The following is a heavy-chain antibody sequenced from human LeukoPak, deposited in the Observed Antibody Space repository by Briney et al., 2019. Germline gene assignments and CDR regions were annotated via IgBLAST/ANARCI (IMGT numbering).Heavy chain of an antibody. D-gene: IGHD3-10*01. Sequence: PSETLSLTCAVSGGSISSGGYSWSWIRQPPGKGLEWIGYIYHSGSTYYNPSLKSRVTISVDTSKNQFSLKLSSVTAADTAVYYCARSFGGITMVRGDTDPWGQGTLVTVSS. J-gene: IGHJ5*02. CDR2: IYHSGST. CDR3: ARSFGGITMVRGDTDP. CDR1: GGSISSGGYS. V-gene: IGHV4-30-2*05.